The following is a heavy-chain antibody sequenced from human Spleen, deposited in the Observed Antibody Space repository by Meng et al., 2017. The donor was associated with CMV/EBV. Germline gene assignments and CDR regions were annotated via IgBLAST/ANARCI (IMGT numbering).Heavy chain of an antibody. Sequence: LSCAASGFTFSNYWMTWVRLTPGKGLEWVANIKEDGSENYYVDSVKGRFTISRDNAKKSLYLQMNSLRAEDTAMYYCATTVTTWEDYWGQGTLVTVSS. CDR3: ATTVTTWEDY. CDR2: IKEDGSEN. J-gene: IGHJ4*02. V-gene: IGHV3-7*01. D-gene: IGHD4-11*01. CDR1: GFTFSNYW.